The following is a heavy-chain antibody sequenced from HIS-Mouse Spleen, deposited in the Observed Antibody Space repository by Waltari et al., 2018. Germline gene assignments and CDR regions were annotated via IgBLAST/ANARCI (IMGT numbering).Heavy chain of an antibody. CDR2: INPNSSNT. CDR3: ARVLYDFWSGYYDAFDI. J-gene: IGHJ3*02. CDR1: GYTFTSYD. V-gene: IGHV1-8*01. D-gene: IGHD3-3*01. Sequence: QVQLVQSGAEVKKPGASVKVSCKASGYTFTSYDINWVRQATGQGREWMGWINPNSSNTGYAQTFQGRVTMTRNTSISTAYRELSSLRSEDTAVYYCARVLYDFWSGYYDAFDIWGQGTMVTVSS.